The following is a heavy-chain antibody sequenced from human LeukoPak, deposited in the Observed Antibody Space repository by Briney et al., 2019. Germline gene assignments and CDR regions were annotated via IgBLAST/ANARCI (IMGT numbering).Heavy chain of an antibody. D-gene: IGHD2-2*01. J-gene: IGHJ3*02. CDR2: INWNGGST. V-gene: IGHV3-20*04. Sequence: SGGSLRLSCAASGFTFDDYGMSWFRQAPGKGLEWVSGINWNGGSTGYADSVKGRFTISRDNAKNSLYLQMNSLRAEDTALYYCARDGEYCSSTSCPFPWAFDIWGQGTMVTVSS. CDR1: GFTFDDYG. CDR3: ARDGEYCSSTSCPFPWAFDI.